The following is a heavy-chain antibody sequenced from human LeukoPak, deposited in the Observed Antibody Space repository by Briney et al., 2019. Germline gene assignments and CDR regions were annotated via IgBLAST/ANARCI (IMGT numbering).Heavy chain of an antibody. Sequence: GGSLRLSCAATGFTFSNYAIHWGRQAPGKGLEWVAFISDDGSRQHYADSVKGQFTISRDNSKNTLNLQMNSLRAEDTAVYYCVKDRTGTYTLDYWGQGTLVTVSS. D-gene: IGHD3-10*01. CDR2: ISDDGSRQ. J-gene: IGHJ4*02. CDR3: VKDRTGTYTLDY. CDR1: GFTFSNYA. V-gene: IGHV3-30-3*01.